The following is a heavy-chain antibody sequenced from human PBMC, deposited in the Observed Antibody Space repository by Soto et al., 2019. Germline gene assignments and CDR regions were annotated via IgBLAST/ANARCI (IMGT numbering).Heavy chain of an antibody. D-gene: IGHD5-12*01. Sequence: VQLVESGGGLVQPGGSLRLSCTVSGFTFSGFWMSWVRQAPGKGLEFVANIREDGSVKNYVDSVKGRFTISRDNAKNSVYLQMNSLRDEDTAVYYCARDPGYSSFDHWGQGTLVTVSS. CDR2: IREDGSVK. J-gene: IGHJ4*02. V-gene: IGHV3-7*01. CDR3: ARDPGYSSFDH. CDR1: GFTFSGFW.